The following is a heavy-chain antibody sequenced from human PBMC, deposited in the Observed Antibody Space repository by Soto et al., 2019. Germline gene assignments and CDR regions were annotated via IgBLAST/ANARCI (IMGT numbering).Heavy chain of an antibody. J-gene: IGHJ6*03. CDR3: ARNPKTKGYCSSTSCYSAYYYYMDV. CDR2: INAGNGNT. V-gene: IGHV1-3*01. CDR1: GYTFTNYA. D-gene: IGHD2-2*01. Sequence: ASVKVSCKASGYTFTNYAMHWVRQAPGQRLEWMGWINAGNGNTKYSQKFQGRVTITRDTSASTAYMELSSLRSEDTAVYYCARNPKTKGYCSSTSCYSAYYYYMDVWGKGTTVTVSS.